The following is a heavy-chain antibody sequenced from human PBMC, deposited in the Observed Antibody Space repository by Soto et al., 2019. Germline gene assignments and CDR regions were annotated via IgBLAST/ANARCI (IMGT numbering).Heavy chain of an antibody. Sequence: PSETLSLTCTVSGGSISSGDYYWSWIRQPPGKGLEWIGYIDYSGSTHYNPSLKSRVTISVDTSKNQFSLKLSSVTAADTAVYYCAREFRLGTTIKYGRDVWGQGTTVTV. CDR1: GGSISSGDYY. CDR2: IDYSGST. J-gene: IGHJ6*02. V-gene: IGHV4-30-4*01. CDR3: AREFRLGTTIKYGRDV. D-gene: IGHD5-12*01.